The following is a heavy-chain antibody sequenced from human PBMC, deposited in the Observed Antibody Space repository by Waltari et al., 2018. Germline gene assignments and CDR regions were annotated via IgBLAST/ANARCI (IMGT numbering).Heavy chain of an antibody. CDR2: IYYSGST. CDR3: ARSYLPNYYGSGSYYNFRWFDP. CDR1: GGSISSGGYY. Sequence: QVQLQESGPGLVKPSQTLSLTCTVSGGSISSGGYYWSWIRTHPGKGLEWIGYIYYSGSTYYNPSLKSRVTISVDTSKNQFSLKLSSVTAADTAVYYCARSYLPNYYGSGSYYNFRWFDPWGQGTLVTVSS. J-gene: IGHJ5*02. V-gene: IGHV4-31*03. D-gene: IGHD3-10*01.